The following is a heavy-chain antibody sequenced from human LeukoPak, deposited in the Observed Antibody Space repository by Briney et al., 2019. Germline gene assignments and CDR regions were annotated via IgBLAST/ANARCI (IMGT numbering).Heavy chain of an antibody. CDR3: AKAPVTTCRGAYCYPFDY. CDR2: ISDGGKTK. V-gene: IGHV3-48*03. D-gene: IGHD2-21*01. CDR1: GFTFRSSE. J-gene: IGHJ4*02. Sequence: GGSLRLSCAASGFTFRSSEMNWVRQAPGKGLEWVSYISDGGKTKYYADSVKGRFTISRDNAKNSLFLQMNRLRPEDAAVYYCAKAPVTTCRGAYCYPFDYWGRGTLVTVSS.